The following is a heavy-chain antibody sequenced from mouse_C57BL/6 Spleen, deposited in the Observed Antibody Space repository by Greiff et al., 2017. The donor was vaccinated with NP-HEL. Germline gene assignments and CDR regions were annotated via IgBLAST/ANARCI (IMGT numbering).Heavy chain of an antibody. CDR3: VRQGIYYYGSSWVDY. D-gene: IGHD1-1*01. CDR2: IRSKSNNYAT. J-gene: IGHJ4*01. Sequence: EVQVVESGGGLVQPKGSLKLSCAASGFSFNTYAMNWVRQAPGKGLEWVARIRSKSNNYATYYADSVKDRFTISRDDSESMLYLQMNNLKTEDTAMYYCVRQGIYYYGSSWVDYWGQGTSVTVSS. CDR1: GFSFNTYA. V-gene: IGHV10-1*01.